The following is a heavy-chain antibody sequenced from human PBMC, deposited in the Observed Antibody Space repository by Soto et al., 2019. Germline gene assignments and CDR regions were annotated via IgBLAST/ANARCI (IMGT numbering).Heavy chain of an antibody. CDR3: ARCLPCSNGGRFDP. CDR1: GVSIGSPNW. D-gene: IGHD2-8*01. J-gene: IGHJ5*02. V-gene: IGHV4-4*02. CDR2: MWPSGGT. Sequence: QVHLQESGPGLVTPSGTLSLTCAVSGVSIGSPNWWTWGRQAPGKGLEWIGEMWPSGGTTYNPSLRNRVTISVDKSKNHLSLTLTSVTAADTAIYYCARCLPCSNGGRFDPWGQGALVTVSS.